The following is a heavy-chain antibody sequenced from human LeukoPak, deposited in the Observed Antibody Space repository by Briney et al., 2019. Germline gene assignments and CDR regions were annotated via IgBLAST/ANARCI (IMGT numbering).Heavy chain of an antibody. CDR3: ARESYSGMDV. CDR2: INSDGSTT. Sequence: GGSLRLSCAASGFTFSSYWMHWVRQAPGKGLEWVSHINSDGSTTRYADSVKGRFTISRDSGKNTLFLQMNSLRAEDTAVYYCARESYSGMDVWGQGTTVTVSS. V-gene: IGHV3-74*01. CDR1: GFTFSSYW. J-gene: IGHJ6*02.